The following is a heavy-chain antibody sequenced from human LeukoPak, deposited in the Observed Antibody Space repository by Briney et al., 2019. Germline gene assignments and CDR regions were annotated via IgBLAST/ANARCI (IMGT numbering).Heavy chain of an antibody. CDR3: ARELWPGDY. Sequence: GGSLRLSCAASGFTFSDYYMSWIRQAPGRGLEWVANIKQDGSEKNYVDSVKGRFTISRDNAKNSLYLQMNSLRVEDTAVYYCARELWPGDYWGQGTLVTVSS. D-gene: IGHD3-16*01. J-gene: IGHJ4*02. V-gene: IGHV3-7*01. CDR1: GFTFSDYY. CDR2: IKQDGSEK.